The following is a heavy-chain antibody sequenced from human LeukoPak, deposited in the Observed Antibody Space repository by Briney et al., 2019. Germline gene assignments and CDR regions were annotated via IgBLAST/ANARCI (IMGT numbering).Heavy chain of an antibody. CDR2: ISSYGDNT. CDR1: GFTFSDYT. J-gene: IGHJ4*02. V-gene: IGHV3-64*01. D-gene: IGHD4-23*01. Sequence: GGSLRLSCVASGFTFSDYTMHWVRQAPGKGLEYVSAISSYGDNTYYANSVKGRFTISRDNSKNTLYLQMGSLRADDMVVYYCARATNSYGGNSDYWGQGTLVTVSS. CDR3: ARATNSYGGNSDY.